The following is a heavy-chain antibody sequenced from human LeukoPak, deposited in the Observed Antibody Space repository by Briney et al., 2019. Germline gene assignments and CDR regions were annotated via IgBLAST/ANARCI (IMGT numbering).Heavy chain of an antibody. J-gene: IGHJ6*03. V-gene: IGHV3-48*04. CDR2: ISSRSDTI. CDR3: ARDHYGSGTDYYFYYMDV. D-gene: IGHD3-10*01. Sequence: GGSLTLSCEVSGFSLISYTMNWVRQAPGKGLEWISYISSRSDTIKYADSVRGRFTISRDNAAKSVYLRLTGLTAEDTSTYYCARDHYGSGTDYYFYYMDVWGNGTTVIVSS. CDR1: GFSLISYT.